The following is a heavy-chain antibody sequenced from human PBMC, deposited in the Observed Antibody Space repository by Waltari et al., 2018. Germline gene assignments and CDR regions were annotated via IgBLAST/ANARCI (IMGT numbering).Heavy chain of an antibody. CDR2: IYTSGST. D-gene: IGHD2-21*01. CDR3: ARGSRDGGDWDY. V-gene: IGHV4-61*02. CDR1: GGSISSGSYY. Sequence: QVQLQESGPGLVKPSQTLSLTCTVSGGSISSGSYYWSWIRQPAGKGLEWIGRIYTSGSTNYNPSLKSRVTISVDTSKNQFSLKLSSVTAADTAVYYCARGSRDGGDWDYWGQGTLVTVSS. J-gene: IGHJ4*02.